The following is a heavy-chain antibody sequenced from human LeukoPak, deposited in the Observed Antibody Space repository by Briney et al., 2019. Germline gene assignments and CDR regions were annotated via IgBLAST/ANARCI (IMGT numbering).Heavy chain of an antibody. CDR3: ARQQQPNYYFDY. V-gene: IGHV4-34*01. D-gene: IGHD6-13*01. CDR2: INHSGST. Sequence: PSETLSLTCAVYGGSFSGYYWSWIRQPPGKGLEWIGEINHSGSTNYNPSLKSRVTISVDTSKNQFSLKLSSVTAADTAVYYCARQQQPNYYFDYWGQGTLVTVSS. J-gene: IGHJ4*02. CDR1: GGSFSGYY.